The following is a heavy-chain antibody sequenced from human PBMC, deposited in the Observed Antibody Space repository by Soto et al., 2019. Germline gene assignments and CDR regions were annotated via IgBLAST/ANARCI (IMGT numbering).Heavy chain of an antibody. CDR1: GGSISSSSYY. V-gene: IGHV4-61*05. Sequence: PSETLSLTCTVSGGSISSSSYYWGWIRQPPGKGLEWIGYIYYSGSTNYNPSLKSRVTISVDTSKNQFSLKLSSVTAADTAVYYCAGGIGSGYYMDVWGKGTTVTVSS. J-gene: IGHJ6*03. CDR3: AGGIGSGYYMDV. CDR2: IYYSGST. D-gene: IGHD1-26*01.